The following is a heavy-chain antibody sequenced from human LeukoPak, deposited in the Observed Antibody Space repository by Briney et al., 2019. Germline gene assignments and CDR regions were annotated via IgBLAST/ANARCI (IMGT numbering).Heavy chain of an antibody. CDR3: AKTPVRRFPLYFDY. CDR1: GFTFSSYS. Sequence: GGSLRLSCAASGFTFSSYSMNWVRQAPGKGLEWVSSISSSSSYIYYADSVKGRFTISRDNSKNTLYLQMNSLRAEDTAVYYCAKTPVRRFPLYFDYWGQGTLVTVSS. V-gene: IGHV3-21*04. CDR2: ISSSSSYI. D-gene: IGHD3-3*01. J-gene: IGHJ4*02.